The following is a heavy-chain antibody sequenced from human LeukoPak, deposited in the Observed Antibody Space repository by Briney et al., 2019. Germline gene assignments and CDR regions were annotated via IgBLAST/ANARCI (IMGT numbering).Heavy chain of an antibody. Sequence: PGGSLRLSCAASGFTFSNYEMNWVRQAPGKELEWVSYMSSSGSTIYYADSVKGRFTISRDNAKNSLYLQMNSLRAEDTAVYYCARDNGGYNWFDPWGQGTLVTVSS. CDR3: ARDNGGYNWFDP. CDR2: MSSSGSTI. V-gene: IGHV3-48*03. D-gene: IGHD2-8*01. J-gene: IGHJ5*02. CDR1: GFTFSNYE.